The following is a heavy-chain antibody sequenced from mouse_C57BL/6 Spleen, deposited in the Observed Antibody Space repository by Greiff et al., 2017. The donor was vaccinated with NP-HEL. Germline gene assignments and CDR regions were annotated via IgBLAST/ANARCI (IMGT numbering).Heavy chain of an antibody. V-gene: IGHV7-1*01. D-gene: IGHD1-1*01. CDR1: GFTFSDFY. J-gene: IGHJ4*01. CDR2: SRNKANDYTT. CDR3: ARDLLLRRHYAMDY. Sequence: EVKVVESGGGLVQSGRSLRLSCATSGFTFSDFYMEWVRQAPGKGLEWIAASRNKANDYTTEYSASVKGRFIVSRDTSQSILYLQMNALRAEDTAIYYCARDLLLRRHYAMDYWGQGTSVTVSS.